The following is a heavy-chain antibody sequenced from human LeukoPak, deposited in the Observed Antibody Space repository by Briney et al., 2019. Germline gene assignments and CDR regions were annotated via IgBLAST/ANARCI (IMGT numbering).Heavy chain of an antibody. V-gene: IGHV4-4*07. D-gene: IGHD6-19*01. Sequence: SETLSLNCTVSGGSISSYYWSWLRQPAGKGLEWIGRIYSSGSTSYNPSLKSRVTMSVDTSKNQFSLKLTSVTYADTAVYYCARDPSFSSGWFDYWGQGTLVTVSS. CDR1: GGSISSYY. J-gene: IGHJ4*02. CDR2: IYSSGST. CDR3: ARDPSFSSGWFDY.